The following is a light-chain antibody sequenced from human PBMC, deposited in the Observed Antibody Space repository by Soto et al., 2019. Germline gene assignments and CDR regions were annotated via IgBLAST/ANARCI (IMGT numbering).Light chain of an antibody. CDR3: QHYNSYSEA. CDR1: QSVSSN. Sequence: EIVLTQSPATLSVSTGERATLSCRASQSVSSNLAWYQQKPGQAPRLLIYGASVRATGIPDRFSGSGSGTDFTLTISSLQPEDFATYYCQHYNSYSEAFGQGTKVDIK. V-gene: IGKV3D-15*01. J-gene: IGKJ1*01. CDR2: GAS.